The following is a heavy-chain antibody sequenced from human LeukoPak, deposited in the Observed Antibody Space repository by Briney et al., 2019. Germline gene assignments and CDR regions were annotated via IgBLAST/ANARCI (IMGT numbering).Heavy chain of an antibody. D-gene: IGHD4/OR15-4a*01. J-gene: IGHJ4*02. CDR3: ARRAGAYSHPYDY. CDR2: IYSDNT. V-gene: IGHV3-53*01. CDR1: GFTFSSYY. Sequence: GGSLRLSCAASGFTFSSYYMSWVRQAPGKGLEWVSFIYSDNTHYSDSVKGRFTISRDNSKNTLYLQMNSLRAEGTAVYYCARRAGAYSHPYDYWGQGTLVTVSS.